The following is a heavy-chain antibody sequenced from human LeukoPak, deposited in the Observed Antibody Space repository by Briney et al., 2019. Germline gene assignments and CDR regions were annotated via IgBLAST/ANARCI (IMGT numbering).Heavy chain of an antibody. CDR1: GFTFSNYD. D-gene: IGHD1-1*01. J-gene: IGHJ4*02. CDR3: ARESSGWNENY. Sequence: GGSLRLSCAASGFTFSNYDLNWVRQAPGKGLEWVSYISGSGTTIFYADSVKGRFTISRDNVKNSLYLQMNSLRAEDTAVHYCARESSGWNENYWGQGTLVTVSS. V-gene: IGHV3-48*01. CDR2: ISGSGTTI.